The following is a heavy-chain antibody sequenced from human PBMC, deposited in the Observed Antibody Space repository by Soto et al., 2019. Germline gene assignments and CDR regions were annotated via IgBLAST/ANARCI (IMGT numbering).Heavy chain of an antibody. V-gene: IGHV4-59*08. CDR3: ASSITLFGVVNYYMDV. Sequence: SETLSLTCTVSGGSISSYYWSWIRQPPGKGLEWIGYIYYSGSTNYNPSLKSRVTISVDTSKNQFSLKLSSVTAADTAVYYCASSITLFGVVNYYMDVWGKGTTVTVSS. CDR2: IYYSGST. D-gene: IGHD3-3*01. J-gene: IGHJ6*03. CDR1: GGSISSYY.